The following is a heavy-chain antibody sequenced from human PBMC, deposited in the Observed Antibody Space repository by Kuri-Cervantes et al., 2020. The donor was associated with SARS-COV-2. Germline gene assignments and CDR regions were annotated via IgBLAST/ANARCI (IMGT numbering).Heavy chain of an antibody. V-gene: IGHV3-48*01. J-gene: IGHJ3*02. D-gene: IGHD2-2*02. CDR2: ISSSSSTI. CDR1: GFTFSSYS. CDR3: AKDLVGYCSSTSCYTDDAFDI. Sequence: GESLKISCAASGFTFSSYSMNWVRQAPGKGLEWVSYISSSSSTIYYADSVEGRFTISRDNAKNSLYLQMNSLRAEDTAVYYCAKDLVGYCSSTSCYTDDAFDIRGQGTMVTVSS.